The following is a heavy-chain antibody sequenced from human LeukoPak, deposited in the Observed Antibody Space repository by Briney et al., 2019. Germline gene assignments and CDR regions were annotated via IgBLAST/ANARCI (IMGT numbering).Heavy chain of an antibody. CDR2: IYYSGST. D-gene: IGHD3-3*01. V-gene: IGHV4-39*01. CDR1: GGSISSSSYY. J-gene: IGHJ4*02. Sequence: PSETLSLTCTVSGGSISSSSYYWGWSRRPPGKGLEWIGSIYYSGSTYYNPSLKSRVTISVDTSKNQFSLKLSSVTAADTAVYYCASYYDFWSGLAYWGQGTLVTVSS. CDR3: ASYYDFWSGLAY.